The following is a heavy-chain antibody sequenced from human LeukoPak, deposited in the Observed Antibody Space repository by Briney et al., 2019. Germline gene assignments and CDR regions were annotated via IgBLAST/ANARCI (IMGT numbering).Heavy chain of an antibody. J-gene: IGHJ4*02. CDR1: GNTLSRYV. D-gene: IGHD4-17*01. V-gene: IGHV3-23*01. CDR2: LSGRGGTT. Sequence: GGSLRLSCAASGNTLSRYVMAWVRQAPGKGAECVSVLSGRGGTTHYADSVKGHFTISRDNSKNTLYLQMNSLRAGDAAVYFCAKGHSDYGTGFDCWGQGTLVTVSS. CDR3: AKGHSDYGTGFDC.